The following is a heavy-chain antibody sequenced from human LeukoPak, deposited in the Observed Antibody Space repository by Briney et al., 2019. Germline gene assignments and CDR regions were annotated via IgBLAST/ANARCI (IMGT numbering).Heavy chain of an antibody. Sequence: GGSLRPSCAASGFTFSNAWMSWVRQAPGKGLEWVGRIKSKTDGGTTDYAAPVKGRFTISRDDSKNTLYLQMNSLKTEDTAVYYCTTTYGDQGAFDYWGQGTLVTVSS. CDR3: TTTYGDQGAFDY. CDR2: IKSKTDGGTT. J-gene: IGHJ4*02. V-gene: IGHV3-15*01. D-gene: IGHD4-17*01. CDR1: GFTFSNAW.